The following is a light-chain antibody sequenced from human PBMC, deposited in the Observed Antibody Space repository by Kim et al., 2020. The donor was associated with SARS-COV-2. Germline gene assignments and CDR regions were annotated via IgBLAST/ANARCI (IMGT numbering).Light chain of an antibody. V-gene: IGKV3-20*01. Sequence: EIVLTQSPGTLSLSPGEGATLSCRASQSVSSSYLAWYQQKPGQAPRLLIYGASSRATGIPDRFSGSGSGTDFTLTISRVEPEDFAVYYCQQYGSSAFTFGPGTKVDIK. CDR2: GAS. CDR3: QQYGSSAFT. CDR1: QSVSSSY. J-gene: IGKJ3*01.